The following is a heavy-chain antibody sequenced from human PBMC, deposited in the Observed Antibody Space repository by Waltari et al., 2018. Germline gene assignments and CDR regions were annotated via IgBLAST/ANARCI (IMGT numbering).Heavy chain of an antibody. CDR1: GCTFSRSA. J-gene: IGHJ4*02. CDR2: MWYDGSNK. V-gene: IGHV3-33*01. D-gene: IGHD6-13*01. Sequence: QVQLVESGGGVVQPGRSLRLSCSASGCTFSRSAMHWVRQAPGKGLEGVAVMWYDGSNKYYADSVKGRFTISRDNSKNTLYLQMNSLRAEDTAVYYCARDLGRAAAGTFDHWGQGTLVTVSS. CDR3: ARDLGRAAAGTFDH.